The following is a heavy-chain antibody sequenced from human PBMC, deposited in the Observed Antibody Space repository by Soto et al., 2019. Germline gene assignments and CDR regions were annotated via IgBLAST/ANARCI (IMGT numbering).Heavy chain of an antibody. CDR2: ISSSSSYI. V-gene: IGHV3-21*01. Sequence: EVQLVESGGGLVKPGGSLRPSCAASGFTFSSYSMNWVRQAPGKGLEWVSSISSSSSYIYYADSVKGRFTISRDNAKNSLYLQMNSLRAEDTAVYYCARDRPWALRTPDVWGQGTTVTVSS. CDR3: ARDRPWALRTPDV. CDR1: GFTFSSYS. D-gene: IGHD7-27*01. J-gene: IGHJ6*02.